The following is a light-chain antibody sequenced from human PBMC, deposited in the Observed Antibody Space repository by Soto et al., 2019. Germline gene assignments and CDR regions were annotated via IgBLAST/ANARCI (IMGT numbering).Light chain of an antibody. J-gene: IGKJ1*01. CDR2: DAS. CDR1: QSISSW. Sequence: DIQMTQSPSTLSASVGDRVTITCRASQSISSWLAWYQQKPGKAPKLLIYDASSLESGVPSRFSGSGSGTDFTLTISSLQPDDFASYYCQQYNSYVPKTLFGEGTKGEIK. V-gene: IGKV1-5*01. CDR3: QQYNSYVPKTL.